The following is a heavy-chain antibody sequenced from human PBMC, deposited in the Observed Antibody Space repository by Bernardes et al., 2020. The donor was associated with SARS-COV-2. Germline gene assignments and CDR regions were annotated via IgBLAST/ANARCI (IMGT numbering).Heavy chain of an antibody. Sequence: GGSLRLSCPFPGIRPVNYGIHWVRQTPGKGLEWVAGFIWRSGRVGYVASVKGRFTISGDTAKKALYLEMNFLRPEDTAFYYCTQDLTPGGADVWGQGTMVTVSS. CDR3: TQDLTPGGADV. V-gene: IGHV3-9*02. D-gene: IGHD3-10*01. CDR1: GIRPVNYG. CDR2: FIWRSGRV. J-gene: IGHJ6*02.